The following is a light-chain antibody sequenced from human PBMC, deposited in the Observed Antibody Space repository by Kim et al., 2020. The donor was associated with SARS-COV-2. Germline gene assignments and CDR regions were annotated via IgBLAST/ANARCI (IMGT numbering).Light chain of an antibody. CDR2: YES. CDR3: QVWDSSSDQRV. CDR1: NSGCKS. Sequence: APGKTARITCGGNNSGCKSVHWYPRRTGQAPVLVIYYESDRPSGIPERFSGSNSGNTATLTISRVEGGDEADYYCQVWDSSSDQRVFGGGTRLTVL. V-gene: IGLV3-21*04. J-gene: IGLJ3*02.